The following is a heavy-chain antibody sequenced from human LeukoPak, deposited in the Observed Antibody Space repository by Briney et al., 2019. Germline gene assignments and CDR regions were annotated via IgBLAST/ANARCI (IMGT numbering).Heavy chain of an antibody. Sequence: GASVKVSCKASGYTFTGYYMHWVRQAPGQGLEWMGWINPNSGGTNYAQKFQGRVTMTRDTSISTAYMELSRLRSDDTAVYYCARGIVGATTSEDYWGQGTRVTVSS. D-gene: IGHD1-26*01. CDR3: ARGIVGATTSEDY. CDR2: INPNSGGT. V-gene: IGHV1-2*02. CDR1: GYTFTGYY. J-gene: IGHJ4*02.